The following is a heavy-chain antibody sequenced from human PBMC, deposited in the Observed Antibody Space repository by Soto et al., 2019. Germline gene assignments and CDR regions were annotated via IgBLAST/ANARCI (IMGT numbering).Heavy chain of an antibody. Sequence: SETLSLTCTVSGGSISSYYWSWIRQPPGKGLEWIGYIYYSGSTNYNPSLKSRVTISVDTSKNQFSLKLSSVTAADTAVYYCATKTYYYYGMDVWGQGTTVTVSS. CDR1: GGSISSYY. J-gene: IGHJ6*02. V-gene: IGHV4-59*01. CDR3: ATKTYYYYGMDV. CDR2: IYYSGST.